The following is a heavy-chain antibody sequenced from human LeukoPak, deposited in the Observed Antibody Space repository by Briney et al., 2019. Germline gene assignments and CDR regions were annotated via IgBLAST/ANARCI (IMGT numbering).Heavy chain of an antibody. CDR3: ARGGYYDILTGYYSLDY. D-gene: IGHD3-9*01. J-gene: IGHJ4*02. Sequence: ASVKVSCKASGYTFTSYYMHWVRQAPGQGLEWMGIINPSGGSTSYAQKFQGRVTMTRDTSTSTVYMELSSLRSEDTAVYYCARGGYYDILTGYYSLDYWGQGTLVTVSS. CDR2: INPSGGST. CDR1: GYTFTSYY. V-gene: IGHV1-46*01.